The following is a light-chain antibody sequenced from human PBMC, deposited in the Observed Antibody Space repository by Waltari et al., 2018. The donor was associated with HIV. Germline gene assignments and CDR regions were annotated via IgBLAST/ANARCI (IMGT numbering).Light chain of an antibody. CDR3: QSYDSSLSGLV. J-gene: IGLJ2*01. V-gene: IGLV1-40*01. Sequence: QSVLTQPPSVSGAPGQRVTISCTGSSSNIGAGYDVHWYQPLPGTAPKRLIYGNNSRPSGGPGRFSGAKSGTSASLASTGLQAEDEADYYGQSYDSSLSGLVFGEGTKLTVL. CDR2: GNN. CDR1: SSNIGAGYD.